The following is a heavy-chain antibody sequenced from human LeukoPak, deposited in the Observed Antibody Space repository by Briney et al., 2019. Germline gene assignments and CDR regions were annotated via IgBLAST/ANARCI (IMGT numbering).Heavy chain of an antibody. CDR3: VKDSKIVGATFSDY. V-gene: IGHV3-23*01. Sequence: GGSLRLSCAASGFTFSDYAMSWVRQAPGKGLEWVSTLSGSATSTYYADSVKGRFTVSRDNSKNTPSLLMNSLRAEDTAIYYCVKDSKIVGATFSDYWGQGTLVTVSS. J-gene: IGHJ4*02. D-gene: IGHD1-26*01. CDR2: LSGSATST. CDR1: GFTFSDYA.